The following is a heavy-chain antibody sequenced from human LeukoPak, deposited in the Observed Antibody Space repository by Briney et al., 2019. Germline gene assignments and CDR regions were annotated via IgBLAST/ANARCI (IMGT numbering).Heavy chain of an antibody. J-gene: IGHJ4*02. CDR3: TRSQIRLGFFDY. V-gene: IGHV1-2*02. CDR1: GYTFTDYY. Sequence: ASVKVSCKASGYTFTDYYFQWVRQAPGQGLEWMGWIDPNSGDTNYAQKSQGRVTMTRDTSISTAYMELTGLRSDDTTIYYCTRSQIRLGFFDYWGQGTLVTVSS. CDR2: IDPNSGDT. D-gene: IGHD5-12*01.